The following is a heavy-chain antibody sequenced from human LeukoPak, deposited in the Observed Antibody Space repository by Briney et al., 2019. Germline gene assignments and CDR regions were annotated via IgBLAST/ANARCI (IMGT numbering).Heavy chain of an antibody. J-gene: IGHJ4*02. V-gene: IGHV3-21*01. Sequence: GGSLRLSCAASGFTFSSYSMNWVRQAPGKGLEWVSSISSSSSYIYYADSVKGRFTISRDNAKNSLYLQMNSLRAEGTAVYYCARDHFWSGYYYFDYWGQGTLVTVSS. CDR2: ISSSSSYI. CDR3: ARDHFWSGYYYFDY. CDR1: GFTFSSYS. D-gene: IGHD3-3*02.